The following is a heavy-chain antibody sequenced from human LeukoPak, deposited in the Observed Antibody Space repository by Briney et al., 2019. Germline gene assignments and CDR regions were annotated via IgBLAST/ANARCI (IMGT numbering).Heavy chain of an antibody. CDR3: AKDRTYYDSSGYYQRPHFDY. Sequence: GGSLRPSCAASGFTFSSYGMHWVRQAPGKGLEWVAFIRYDGGSTYYADSVKGRFTISRDNSKNTLYLQMNSLRAEDTAVYYCAKDRTYYDSSGYYQRPHFDYWGQGTLVTVSS. V-gene: IGHV3-30*02. D-gene: IGHD3-22*01. CDR1: GFTFSSYG. CDR2: IRYDGGST. J-gene: IGHJ4*02.